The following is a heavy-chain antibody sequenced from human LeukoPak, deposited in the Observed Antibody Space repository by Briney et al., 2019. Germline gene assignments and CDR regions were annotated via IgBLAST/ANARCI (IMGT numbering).Heavy chain of an antibody. V-gene: IGHV3-21*01. J-gene: IGHJ4*02. Sequence: PGGSLRLSCAASGFTFSTYSINWVRQAPGKGLEWVSSISSGSTYIYYADSVKGRFTISRDNAKNSLSLQMNSLRAEDTAVYFCARDHGDYSGKDYWGQGTLVTVSS. D-gene: IGHD4-17*01. CDR3: ARDHGDYSGKDY. CDR2: ISSGSTYI. CDR1: GFTFSTYS.